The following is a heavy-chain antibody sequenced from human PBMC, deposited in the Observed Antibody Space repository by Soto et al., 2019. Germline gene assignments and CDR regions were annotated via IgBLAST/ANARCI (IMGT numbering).Heavy chain of an antibody. V-gene: IGHV3-15*01. CDR1: GLTFSNAW. D-gene: IGHD2-2*01. CDR2: IKSKTDSETT. CDR3: TTNVGQSSLCFTS. J-gene: IGHJ5*02. Sequence: EVQLVESGGGLVQPGGSLRLSCAASGLTFSNAWMSWVRQAPGKGLEWVGRIKSKTDSETTNYAAPVKGRFTISRDDSENTLYLQMNSLKTEDTAVYYCTTNVGQSSLCFTSWGQGTLVTVSS.